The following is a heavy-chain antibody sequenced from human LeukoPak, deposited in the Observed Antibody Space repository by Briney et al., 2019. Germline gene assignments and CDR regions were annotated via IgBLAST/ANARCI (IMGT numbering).Heavy chain of an antibody. CDR1: GFTFSSYG. CDR2: IRYDGSNK. D-gene: IGHD6-13*01. Sequence: GGSLRLSWAASGFTFSSYGMHWVRQAPGKGLEWVAFIRYDGSNKYYADSVKGRFTISRDNAKNTLYLQMNSLRAEDTAVYYCARVIIAATGIDYWGQGTLVTVS. J-gene: IGHJ4*02. CDR3: ARVIIAATGIDY. V-gene: IGHV3-30*02.